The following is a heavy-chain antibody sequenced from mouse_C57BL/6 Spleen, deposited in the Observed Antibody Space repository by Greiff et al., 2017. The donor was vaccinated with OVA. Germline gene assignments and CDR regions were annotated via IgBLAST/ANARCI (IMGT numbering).Heavy chain of an antibody. CDR2: ISYDGSN. J-gene: IGHJ2*01. CDR3: ARETGPYYFDY. D-gene: IGHD4-1*01. V-gene: IGHV3-6*01. CDR1: GYSITSGYY. Sequence: ESGPGLVKPSQSLSLTCSVTGYSITSGYYWNWIRQFPGNKLEWMGYISYDGSNNYNPSLKNRISITRDTSKNQFFLKLNSVTTEDTATYYCARETGPYYFDYWGQGTTLTVSS.